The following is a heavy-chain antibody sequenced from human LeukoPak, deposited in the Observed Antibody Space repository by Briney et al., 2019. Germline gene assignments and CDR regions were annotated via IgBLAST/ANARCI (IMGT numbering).Heavy chain of an antibody. CDR2: VNSDGTST. D-gene: IGHD3-9*01. CDR1: GFALSGYW. Sequence: GGSLRLSCAGSGFALSGYWMHWVRQAPGKGLVLVSRVNSDGTSTNYADSVKGRFTISRDNSKNTLYLQMNSLRAEDTAVYYCARDAESISGYYYGMDVWGQGTTVTVSS. CDR3: ARDAESISGYYYGMDV. J-gene: IGHJ6*02. V-gene: IGHV3-74*01.